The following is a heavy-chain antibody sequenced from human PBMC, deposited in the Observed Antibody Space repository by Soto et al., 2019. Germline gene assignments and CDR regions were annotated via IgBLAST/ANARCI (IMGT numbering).Heavy chain of an antibody. D-gene: IGHD3-10*01. CDR1: GFSLRDHA. Sequence: LQSGGGVVQPGESLRLSCAASGFSLRDHALSWVRQAPGGGLEWVSGISGSEDRTNYADFVRGSFIISKDRAKNTLYLDMSCLRVDDTAVYFCGRTYTGGWGQGTLVTVSS. CDR2: ISGSEDRT. V-gene: IGHV3-23*01. CDR3: GRTYTGG. J-gene: IGHJ4*02.